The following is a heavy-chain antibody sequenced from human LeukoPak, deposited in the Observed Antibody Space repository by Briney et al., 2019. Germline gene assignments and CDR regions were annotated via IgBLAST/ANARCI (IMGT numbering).Heavy chain of an antibody. J-gene: IGHJ4*02. CDR1: GFTFSSYG. CDR3: ARNPGRALTCYYDSSDERGFDY. D-gene: IGHD3-22*01. Sequence: EPGGSLRLSCAASGFTFSSYGMSWVRQAPGKGLEWVSYISSSGSTIYYADSVKGRFTISRDNAKNSLYLQMNSLRAEDTAVYYCARNPGRALTCYYDSSDERGFDYWGQGTLVTVSS. CDR2: ISSSGSTI. V-gene: IGHV3-48*01.